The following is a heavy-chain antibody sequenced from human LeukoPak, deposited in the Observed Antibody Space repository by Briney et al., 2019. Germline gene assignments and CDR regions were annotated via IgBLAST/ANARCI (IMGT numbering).Heavy chain of an antibody. V-gene: IGHV3-48*02. Sequence: QPGGSLRLSCAASGFTFSSYSMNWVRQAPGKGLEWVSYISGSDNTIYYADSVKGRFTISRDNARNSLYLQMNSLRDADTAVYYCARVHRGYSFGRLDYWGQGTLVTVSS. CDR1: GFTFSSYS. D-gene: IGHD5-12*01. CDR3: ARVHRGYSFGRLDY. J-gene: IGHJ4*02. CDR2: ISGSDNTI.